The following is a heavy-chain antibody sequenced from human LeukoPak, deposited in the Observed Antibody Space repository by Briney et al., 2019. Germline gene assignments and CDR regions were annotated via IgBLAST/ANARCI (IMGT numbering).Heavy chain of an antibody. CDR2: VYYSGST. V-gene: IGHV4-39*07. CDR1: GGSISSSSYS. J-gene: IGHJ6*03. D-gene: IGHD3-10*01. Sequence: SETLSLTCTVSGGSISSSSYSRGWIRQPPGKGLGWIGSVYYSGSTYYNPSLSSRVTISVDTSKKQFSLKLSPVTAAVTVLYCCARSETPKLWFGESTSPYYYYMDVWGKGNTVTVSS. CDR3: ARSETPKLWFGESTSPYYYYMDV.